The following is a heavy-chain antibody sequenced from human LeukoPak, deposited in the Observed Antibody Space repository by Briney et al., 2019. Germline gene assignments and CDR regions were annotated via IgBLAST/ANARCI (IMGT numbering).Heavy chain of an antibody. CDR1: GFTFSSYA. Sequence: PGGSLRLSCAASGFTFSSYAMSWVRQAPGKGLEWVSGITAGGDSTDYADSVKGRFTISRDKSKNMLYLQMDSLRAEDTAVYYCVRDDDRPDNGLDYWGQGTLVTVSS. D-gene: IGHD3-22*01. CDR2: ITAGGDST. V-gene: IGHV3-23*01. J-gene: IGHJ4*02. CDR3: VRDDDRPDNGLDY.